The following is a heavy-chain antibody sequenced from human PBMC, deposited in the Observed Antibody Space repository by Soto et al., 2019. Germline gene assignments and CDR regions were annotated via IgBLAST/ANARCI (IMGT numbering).Heavy chain of an antibody. Sequence: RGESLKISCKGSGYSFTSYWIGWVRQMPGKGLEWMGIIYPGDSDTRYSPSFQGQVTISADKSISTAYLQWSSLKASDTAMYYCARQKGSITIFEPHDYWGQGTLVTVSS. D-gene: IGHD3-3*01. CDR3: ARQKGSITIFEPHDY. V-gene: IGHV5-51*01. J-gene: IGHJ4*02. CDR2: IYPGDSDT. CDR1: GYSFTSYW.